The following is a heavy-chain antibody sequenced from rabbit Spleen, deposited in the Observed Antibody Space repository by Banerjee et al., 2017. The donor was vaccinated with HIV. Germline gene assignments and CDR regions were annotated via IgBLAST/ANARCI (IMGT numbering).Heavy chain of an antibody. V-gene: IGHV1S45*01. J-gene: IGHJ6*01. CDR1: GFSFSSSDY. D-gene: IGHD8-1*01. Sequence: QEQVVESGGGLVKPGASLTLTCKASGFSFSSSDYICWVRQAPGKGLEWISCIAVSSSGFTYSTTWAKGRFTCSKTSSTTVTLQMTSLTVADTATYFCARDTGSSFSSYGMALWGQGTLVTVS. CDR2: IAVSSSGFT. CDR3: ARDTGSSFSSYGMAL.